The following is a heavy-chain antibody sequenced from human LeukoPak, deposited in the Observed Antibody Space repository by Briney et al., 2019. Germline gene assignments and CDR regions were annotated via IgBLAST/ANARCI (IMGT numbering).Heavy chain of an antibody. J-gene: IGHJ4*02. Sequence: PGGSLRLSCAASGLTFSSYAMSWVRQAPGKGLEWVSAISGTGGSTYYADSVKGRFTISRDNSKNTLYLQMDSLTADDTAIYYCGKAIGTLGNWGQGTLVTVSS. CDR1: GLTFSSYA. CDR3: GKAIGTLGN. CDR2: ISGTGGST. D-gene: IGHD1-1*01. V-gene: IGHV3-23*01.